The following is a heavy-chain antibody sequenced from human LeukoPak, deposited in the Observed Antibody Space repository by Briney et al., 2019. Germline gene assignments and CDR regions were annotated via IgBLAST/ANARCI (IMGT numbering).Heavy chain of an antibody. CDR3: AKLLNDYGDYYFDY. D-gene: IGHD4-17*01. CDR1: GFTFSSYA. CDR2: IRYDGTNK. V-gene: IGHV3-30*02. J-gene: IGHJ4*02. Sequence: GGSLRLSCAASGFTFSSYAMHWVRQAPGKGLEWVAFIRYDGTNKYYADSVKGRFTISRDNSNNTLYLQMNSLRAEDTAVYYCAKLLNDYGDYYFDYWGQGTLVTVSS.